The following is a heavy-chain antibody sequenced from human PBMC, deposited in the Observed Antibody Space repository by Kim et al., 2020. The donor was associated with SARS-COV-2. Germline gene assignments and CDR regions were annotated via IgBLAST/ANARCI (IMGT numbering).Heavy chain of an antibody. D-gene: IGHD3-10*01. V-gene: IGHV3-30*04. CDR2: ISYDGSNK. J-gene: IGHJ4*02. Sequence: GGSLRLSCAASGFTFSSYAMHWVRQAPGKGLEWVAVISYDGSNKYYADSVKGRFTISRDNSKNTLYLQMNSLRAEDTAVYYCARDYYGPGSYDFWVKGTL. CDR3: ARDYYGPGSYDF. CDR1: GFTFSSYA.